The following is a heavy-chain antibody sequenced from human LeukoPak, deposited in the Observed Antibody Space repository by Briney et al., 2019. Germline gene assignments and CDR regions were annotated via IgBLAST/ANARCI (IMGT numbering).Heavy chain of an antibody. V-gene: IGHV2-5*02. J-gene: IGHJ4*02. Sequence: KESGPTLVKPTQPLTLTCTFSGLSLSTSGVGVGWIRQPPGKALEWLALIYWDDDKRYSASLKSRLTITKDTSKNQVVLTMANMDPVDTATYYCTHSRRSLVDYWGQGALVTVSS. CDR2: IYWDDDK. CDR1: GLSLSTSGVG. CDR3: THSRRSLVDY.